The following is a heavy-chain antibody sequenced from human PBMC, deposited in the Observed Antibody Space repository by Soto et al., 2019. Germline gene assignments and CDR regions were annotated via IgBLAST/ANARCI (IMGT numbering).Heavy chain of an antibody. V-gene: IGHV1-24*01. CDR3: ARDEGYCSGTSCPAANAFDI. Sequence: ASVKVSCKVSGYTLTELSMHWVRQAPGKGLERMGGFDPEDGETIYAQKLQGRVTMTTDTSTSTAYMELRSLRSDDTAVYYCARDEGYCSGTSCPAANAFDIWGQGTMVTVSS. CDR1: GYTLTELS. J-gene: IGHJ3*02. D-gene: IGHD2-2*01. CDR2: FDPEDGET.